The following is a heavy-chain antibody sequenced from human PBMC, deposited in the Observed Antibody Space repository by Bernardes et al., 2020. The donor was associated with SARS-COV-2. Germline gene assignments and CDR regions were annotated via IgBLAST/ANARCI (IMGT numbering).Heavy chain of an antibody. V-gene: IGHV3-23*01. D-gene: IGHD6-19*01. Sequence: GGSLRLSCAASGFTFSNYAMSWVRQAPGKGLEWVSAISGSGGSTYYADSVKGRFTISRDNSKNTLYLQMNSLRAEDTAVYYCADILTSGWYNFFDYWGQGTLVTVSS. CDR3: ADILTSGWYNFFDY. CDR2: ISGSGGST. J-gene: IGHJ4*02. CDR1: GFTFSNYA.